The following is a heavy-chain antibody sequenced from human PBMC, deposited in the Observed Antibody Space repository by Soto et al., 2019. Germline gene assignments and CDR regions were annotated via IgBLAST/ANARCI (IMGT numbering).Heavy chain of an antibody. J-gene: IGHJ5*02. D-gene: IGHD3-22*01. CDR3: ARIDYYDSSGYWDNWFDP. Sequence: TSETLSLTCAVSGGSISSGGYSWSWIRQPPGKGLERIGYIYHSGSTYYNPSLKSRVTISVDRSKNQSSLKLCSVTAADTAVYYCARIDYYDSSGYWDNWFDPWGRVTLVTVYS. V-gene: IGHV4-30-2*01. CDR1: GGSISSGGYS. CDR2: IYHSGST.